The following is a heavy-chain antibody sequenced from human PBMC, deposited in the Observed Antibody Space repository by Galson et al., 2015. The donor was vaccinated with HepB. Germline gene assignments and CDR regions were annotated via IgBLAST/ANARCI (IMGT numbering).Heavy chain of an antibody. CDR3: ARDQVPPTVTTNHGLDY. CDR1: GFTFSSYW. CDR2: IKQDGREK. V-gene: IGHV3-7*01. D-gene: IGHD4-17*01. J-gene: IGHJ4*02. Sequence: SLRLSCAASGFTFSSYWMTWVRQAPGKGLEWVANIKQDGREKYHVDSVKGRFTIYRDNAKNSLYLQMNSLRVEDTAVYYCARDQVPPTVTTNHGLDYWGQGILVTVSS.